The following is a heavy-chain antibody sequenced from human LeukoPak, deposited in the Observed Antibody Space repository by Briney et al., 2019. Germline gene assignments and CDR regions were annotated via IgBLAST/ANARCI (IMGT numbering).Heavy chain of an antibody. CDR3: ARQIVGSTDYYYGMDV. CDR1: GYSFTSYW. D-gene: IGHD3-16*02. CDR2: INPGDSDT. J-gene: IGHJ6*02. V-gene: IGHV5-51*01. Sequence: GEPLKISCKGSGYSFTSYWIGWVRQMPGKGLEWMGTINPGDSDTRYSPSFQGQVTISADKSISTAYLQWSSLKASDTAMYYCARQIVGSTDYYYGMDVWGQGTTVTVSS.